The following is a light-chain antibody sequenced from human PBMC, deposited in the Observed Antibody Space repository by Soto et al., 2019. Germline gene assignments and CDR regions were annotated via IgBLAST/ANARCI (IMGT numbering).Light chain of an antibody. J-gene: IGKJ5*01. V-gene: IGKV1-39*01. CDR3: QQSYSTPIT. CDR1: QSISFY. Sequence: DILMTQSPSSLSASVGDRVTITCRASQSISFYLNWYQQKPGNAPKVLIYAASNLQTGVPSRFSGSGSGTDFTLTINSLQPEDFATYSCQQSYSTPITFGQGTRLEIK. CDR2: AAS.